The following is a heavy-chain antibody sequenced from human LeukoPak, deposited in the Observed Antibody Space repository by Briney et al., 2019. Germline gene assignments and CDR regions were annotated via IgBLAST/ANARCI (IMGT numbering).Heavy chain of an antibody. J-gene: IGHJ4*02. CDR1: GVTFSIAE. CDR2: ITSSGNTI. Sequence: PGGSLRLSYAASGVTFSIAEVNCGRQAPGKGLEWVSYITSSGNTIYYANSVKGRFTISRDNAKNSLYLQMNSLRAEDTAVYHCARGAPGYWGQGTLVTVSS. V-gene: IGHV3-48*03. CDR3: ARGAPGY.